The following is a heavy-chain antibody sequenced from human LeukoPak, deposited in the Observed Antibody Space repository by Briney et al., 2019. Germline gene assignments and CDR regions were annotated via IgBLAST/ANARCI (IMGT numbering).Heavy chain of an antibody. CDR2: IYYSGSA. D-gene: IGHD6-13*01. CDR1: GGSISSYY. CDR3: ARQIGIAAAAVRLYFDY. Sequence: SETLSLTCTVSGGSISSYYWSWIRQPPGKGLEWIGYIYYSGSANYSPSLKSRVTISVDTSKNQFSLRLSSVTAADTAVYYCARQIGIAAAAVRLYFDYWGQGTLVTVSS. J-gene: IGHJ4*02. V-gene: IGHV4-59*01.